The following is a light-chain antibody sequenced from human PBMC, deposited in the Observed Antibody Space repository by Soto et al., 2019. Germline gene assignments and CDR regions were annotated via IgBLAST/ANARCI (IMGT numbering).Light chain of an antibody. CDR1: QSISNW. V-gene: IGKV1-5*03. CDR3: QHYNSYSPIT. J-gene: IGKJ5*01. Sequence: DIQMTQSPSTLSASVGDRVTITCRASQSISNWLAWYQQKPGKAPNLLIYKASSLEGGVPSRFSGSGSGTEFTLTISSLQPDDFATYYCQHYNSYSPITFGQGTRLEIK. CDR2: KAS.